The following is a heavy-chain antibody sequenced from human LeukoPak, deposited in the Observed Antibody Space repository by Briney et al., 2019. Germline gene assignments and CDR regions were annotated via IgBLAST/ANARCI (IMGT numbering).Heavy chain of an antibody. CDR1: GYIFTSYW. V-gene: IGHV5-51*01. J-gene: IGHJ3*02. CDR3: ARLPSDDAFDI. Sequence: GESLKISCEGSGYIFTSYWIGWVRQMPGKGLEWMGIIYPGDSDTRYSPSFQGQVTISADKSISTAYLQWSSLKASDAAMYYCARLPSDDAFDIWGQGTMVTVSS. CDR2: IYPGDSDT.